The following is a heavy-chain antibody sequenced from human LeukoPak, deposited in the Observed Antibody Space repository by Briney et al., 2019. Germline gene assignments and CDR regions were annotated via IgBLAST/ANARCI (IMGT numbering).Heavy chain of an antibody. CDR2: ISYDGSNK. J-gene: IGHJ4*02. V-gene: IGHV3-30-3*01. CDR1: GFTFSSYA. Sequence: GGSLRLSCAASGFTFSSYAMHWVRQAPGKGLERVAVISYDGSNKYYADSVKGRFTISRDNSKNTLYLQMNSLRAEDTAVYYCARDDSGSYVSCDYWGQGTLVTVSS. D-gene: IGHD1-26*01. CDR3: ARDDSGSYVSCDY.